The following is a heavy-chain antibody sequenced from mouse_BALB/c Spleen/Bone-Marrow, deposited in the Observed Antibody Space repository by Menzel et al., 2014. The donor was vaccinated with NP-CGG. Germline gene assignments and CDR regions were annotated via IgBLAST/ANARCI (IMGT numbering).Heavy chain of an antibody. CDR1: GFNIKDTY. V-gene: IGHV14-3*02. CDR3: ASYYRYSFDY. J-gene: IGHJ2*01. Sequence: EVQLQQSGAELVKPGASVKLSCTGSGFNIKDTYMHWVKQRPEQGLEWIGRIDPANGSTKYDPKFQGKATITADTSSNTAYLQLSSLTSEDTAVYYCASYYRYSFDYWGQGTTLTVSS. D-gene: IGHD2-14*01. CDR2: IDPANGST.